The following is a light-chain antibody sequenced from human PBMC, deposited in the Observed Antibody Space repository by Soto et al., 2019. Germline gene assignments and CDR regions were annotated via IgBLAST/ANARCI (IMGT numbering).Light chain of an antibody. Sequence: QSALTQPASVSGSPGQSITISCTGTSSDVGSYNLVSWYQQHPGKAPKLMIYEVSKRPSGVSNRFSGSKSGNTASLTISGLQAEDEADYCCCSYAGSSSVFGTGTKLTVL. CDR3: CSYAGSSSV. V-gene: IGLV2-23*02. CDR2: EVS. J-gene: IGLJ1*01. CDR1: SSDVGSYNL.